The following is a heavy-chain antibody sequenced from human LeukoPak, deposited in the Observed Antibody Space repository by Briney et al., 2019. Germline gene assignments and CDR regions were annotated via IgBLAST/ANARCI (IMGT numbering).Heavy chain of an antibody. CDR1: GYTVTGYY. D-gene: IGHD3-10*01. J-gene: IGHJ4*02. CDR3: ARDTDTGNYYGSGSYYSPPGY. CDR2: INPNSGGT. V-gene: IGHV1-2*02. Sequence: VASVKVSCKASGYTVTGYYMHWVRQAPGQGLEWMGRINPNSGGTDYAQKFQGRVTMTTDTSTSTAYMELRSLRSDDTAVYYCARDTDTGNYYGSGSYYSPPGYWGQGIMVTVSS.